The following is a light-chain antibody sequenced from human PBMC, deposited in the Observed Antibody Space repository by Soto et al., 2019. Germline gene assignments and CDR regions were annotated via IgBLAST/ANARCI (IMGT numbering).Light chain of an antibody. Sequence: ETVLTQSPGTLSLSPGERATLSCRASQTIRSNYLSWYRQTPDQAPRLLIYGASNRTTGIADRFSGSGSGTDFTLIISRLEPDDFALYYCQQYGSSPWTFGQGTKVEIK. J-gene: IGKJ1*01. CDR2: GAS. V-gene: IGKV3-20*01. CDR3: QQYGSSPWT. CDR1: QTIRSNY.